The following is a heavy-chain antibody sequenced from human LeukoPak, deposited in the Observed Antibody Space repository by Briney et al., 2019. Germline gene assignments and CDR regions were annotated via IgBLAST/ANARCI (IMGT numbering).Heavy chain of an antibody. J-gene: IGHJ6*02. CDR1: GYTFTSYA. V-gene: IGHV1-3*01. CDR2: INAGNGNT. Sequence: ASVTVSCQASGYTFTSYAMHWVRQAPGQRLEWMGWINAGNGNTKYSQKFQGRVTITRDTSASTAYMELSSLRSEDTAVYYCARGRYYYYGMDVWGQGTTATVSS. CDR3: ARGRYYYYGMDV.